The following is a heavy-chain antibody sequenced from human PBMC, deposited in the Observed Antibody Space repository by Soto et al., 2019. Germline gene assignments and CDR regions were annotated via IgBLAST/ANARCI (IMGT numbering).Heavy chain of an antibody. Sequence: ASVKVSCKASGYTFTSYYMHWVRQAPGQGLEWMGIINPSGGSTSYAQKFQGRVTMTRDTSTSTVYMELSSLRSEDTAVYYCVGAEPTLTRKNYYYDYGMDVWGQGATVTVSS. D-gene: IGHD4-4*01. CDR3: VGAEPTLTRKNYYYDYGMDV. J-gene: IGHJ6*02. CDR2: INPSGGST. CDR1: GYTFTSYY. V-gene: IGHV1-46*01.